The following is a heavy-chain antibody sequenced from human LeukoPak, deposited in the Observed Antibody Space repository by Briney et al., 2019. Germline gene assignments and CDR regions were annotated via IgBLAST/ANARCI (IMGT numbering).Heavy chain of an antibody. V-gene: IGHV3-74*01. J-gene: IGHJ6*02. D-gene: IGHD2/OR15-2a*01. CDR2: INSDGTST. CDR1: GFTFSSYW. CDR3: ARGGDKNYYYYGMDV. Sequence: PGGSLRLSCAASGFTFSSYWMHWVRQAPGKGLVWVSRINSDGTSTSYADSVEGRFTISRDNAKNTLYLQMNSLRAEDTAVYSCARGGDKNYYYYGMDVWGQGTTVTVSS.